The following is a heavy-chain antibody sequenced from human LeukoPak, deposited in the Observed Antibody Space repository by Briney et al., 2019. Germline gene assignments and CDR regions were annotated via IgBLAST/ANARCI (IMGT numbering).Heavy chain of an antibody. Sequence: GGSLRLSCTVSGFTVSSNSMSWVRQAPGKGLDWVSFIYSDNTHYSDSVKGRFTISRDNSKNTLYLQMNSLRAEDTAVYYCARRAGAYSHPYDYWGQGTPVTVSS. CDR1: GFTVSSNS. CDR3: ARRAGAYSHPYDY. D-gene: IGHD4/OR15-4a*01. CDR2: IYSDNT. J-gene: IGHJ4*02. V-gene: IGHV3-53*05.